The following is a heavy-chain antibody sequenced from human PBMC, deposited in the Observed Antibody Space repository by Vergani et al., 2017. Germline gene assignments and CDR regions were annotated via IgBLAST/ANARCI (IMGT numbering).Heavy chain of an antibody. Sequence: PPGQGLEWIGYIYYSGSTYYNPSLKSRVTISVDTSKNQFSLKLSSVTAADTAVYYCARDPKLRYDYYGMDVWGQGTTVTVSS. D-gene: IGHD3-10*01. CDR2: IYYSGST. J-gene: IGHJ6*02. CDR3: ARDPKLRYDYYGMDV. V-gene: IGHV4-30-4*01.